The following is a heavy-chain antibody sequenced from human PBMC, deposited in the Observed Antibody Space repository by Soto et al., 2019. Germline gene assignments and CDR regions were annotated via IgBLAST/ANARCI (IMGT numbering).Heavy chain of an antibody. CDR2: ISGSGGST. Sequence: PGGSLRLSCAASGFTFRSYGMSWVRQAPGKGLEWVSAISGSGGSTYYADSVKGRFTISRDNSKNTMYLQMNSLRAEDTAVYYCAKDSDVDTAMVTAFDYWGQGALVTVSS. J-gene: IGHJ4*02. CDR1: GFTFRSYG. CDR3: AKDSDVDTAMVTAFDY. V-gene: IGHV3-23*01. D-gene: IGHD5-18*01.